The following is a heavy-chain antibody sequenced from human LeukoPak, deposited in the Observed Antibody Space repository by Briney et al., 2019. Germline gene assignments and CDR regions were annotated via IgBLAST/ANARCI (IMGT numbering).Heavy chain of an antibody. V-gene: IGHV4-39*01. D-gene: IGHD3-10*01. CDR1: GDSISSSSYY. Sequence: SESLSLTCTVSGDSISSSSYYWGWIRQPPGKGLEWIGSVHHSGSTYYTPSLKSRVTISVDTSKNQFSLKLSSVTAADTAVYQCARLYYYGSGSYLSGFDIWGQGTMVTVSS. J-gene: IGHJ3*02. CDR2: VHHSGST. CDR3: ARLYYYGSGSYLSGFDI.